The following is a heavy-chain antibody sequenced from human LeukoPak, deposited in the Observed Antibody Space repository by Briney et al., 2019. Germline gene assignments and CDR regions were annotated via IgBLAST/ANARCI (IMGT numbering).Heavy chain of an antibody. D-gene: IGHD4-11*01. CDR2: TIPNFRTS. Sequence: SVKVSCKASGGTFSSYAISWVRQAPGQGLEWMGGTIPNFRTSNYAQEFQGRVTFSTDESAGTGYLELSGLRSEDTAVYYCARPKDSNWETLHHWGQGTLVTVSS. CDR1: GGTFSSYA. CDR3: ARPKDSNWETLHH. J-gene: IGHJ1*01. V-gene: IGHV1-69*05.